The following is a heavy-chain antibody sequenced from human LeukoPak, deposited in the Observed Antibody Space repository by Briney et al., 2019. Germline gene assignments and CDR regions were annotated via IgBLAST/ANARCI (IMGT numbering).Heavy chain of an antibody. D-gene: IGHD3-10*01. CDR1: GYTFTGYY. CDR2: IIPIFGTA. Sequence: ASVKVSCKASGYTFTGYYMHWVRQAPGQGLEWMGGIIPIFGTANYAQKFQGRVTITADESTSTAYMELSSLRSEDTAVYYCASRDHYYGSGSYLGVDYWGQGTLVTVSS. CDR3: ASRDHYYGSGSYLGVDY. V-gene: IGHV1-69*13. J-gene: IGHJ4*02.